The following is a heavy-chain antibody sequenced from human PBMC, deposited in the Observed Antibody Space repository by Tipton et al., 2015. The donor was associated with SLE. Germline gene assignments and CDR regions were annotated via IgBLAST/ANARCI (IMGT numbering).Heavy chain of an antibody. V-gene: IGHV4-61*05. Sequence: TLSLTCTVSGGSISSSSYYWGWIRQPPGKGLEWIGYIYYSGSTNYNPSLKSRVTISVDTSKNQFSLKLSSVTAADTAVYYCASVPAAMGAFDIWGQGTMVTVSS. CDR1: GGSISSSSYY. CDR2: IYYSGST. J-gene: IGHJ3*02. CDR3: ASVPAAMGAFDI. D-gene: IGHD2-2*01.